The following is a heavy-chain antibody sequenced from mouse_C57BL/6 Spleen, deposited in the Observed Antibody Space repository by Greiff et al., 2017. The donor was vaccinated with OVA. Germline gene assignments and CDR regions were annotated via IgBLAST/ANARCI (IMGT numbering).Heavy chain of an antibody. CDR1: GYSITSGYY. J-gene: IGHJ1*03. V-gene: IGHV3-6*01. Sequence: EVKLQESGPGLVKPSQSLSLTCSVTGYSITSGYYWNWIRQFPGNKLEWMGYISYDGSNNYNPSLKNRISITRDTSKNQFFLKLNSVTTEDTATYYCARDQGYYGNSYWYFDVWGTGTTVTVSS. CDR2: ISYDGSN. CDR3: ARDQGYYGNSYWYFDV. D-gene: IGHD2-1*01.